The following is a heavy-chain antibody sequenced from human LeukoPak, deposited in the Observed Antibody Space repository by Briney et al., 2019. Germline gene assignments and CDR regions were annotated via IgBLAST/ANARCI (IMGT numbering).Heavy chain of an antibody. D-gene: IGHD1-26*01. CDR2: MNPNSGNT. J-gene: IGHJ4*02. V-gene: IGHV1-8*01. CDR1: GYTFTSYD. Sequence: ASVKVSCKASGYTFTSYDINWVRQATGQGLEWMGWMNPNSGNTGYVQKFQGRVTMTRNTSISTAYMELSSLRSEDTAVYYCATTFIVGAVGDYWGQGTLVTVSS. CDR3: ATTFIVGAVGDY.